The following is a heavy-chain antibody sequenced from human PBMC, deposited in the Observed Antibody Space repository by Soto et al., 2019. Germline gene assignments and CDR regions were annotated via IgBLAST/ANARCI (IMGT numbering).Heavy chain of an antibody. D-gene: IGHD7-27*01. V-gene: IGHV4-4*07. CDR3: AREYPSSSRSLGY. J-gene: IGHJ4*02. CDR1: GGSMSSYY. Sequence: SETLSLTCTVYGGSMSSYYWSWIRHPAGKGLEWIGRVYSSGSTNYNPSLESRLTMSVDTSKNQFSLELSSVTAADTALYYCAREYPSSSRSLGYWGQGTLVTVSS. CDR2: VYSSGST.